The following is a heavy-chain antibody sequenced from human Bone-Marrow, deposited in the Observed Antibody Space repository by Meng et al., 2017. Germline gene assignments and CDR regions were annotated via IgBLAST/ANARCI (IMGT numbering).Heavy chain of an antibody. V-gene: IGHV3-9*01. CDR2: ISWNSGSI. D-gene: IGHD3-9*01. J-gene: IGHJ4*02. CDR1: GFTFDDYA. CDR3: ARENTIFGAYFDY. Sequence: GGSLRLSCAASGFTFDDYAMHWVRQAPGKGLEWVSGISWNSGSIVYADSVKGRFTISRVNAKNSLYLQMNSLRAEDTAVYYRARENTIFGAYFDYWGQGTLVTVSS.